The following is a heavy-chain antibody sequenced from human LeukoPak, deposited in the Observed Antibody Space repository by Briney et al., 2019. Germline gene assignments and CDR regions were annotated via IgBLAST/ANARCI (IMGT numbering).Heavy chain of an antibody. Sequence: ASVKVSCKASGYTFTNYAMHWVRQAPGQRLEWMGWINAGNGNTKYSQKFQGRVTITRDTSASTAYMELSSLRPEDTAVYYCARSASGSYYSYNYWGQGTLVTVSS. CDR2: INAGNGNT. J-gene: IGHJ4*02. D-gene: IGHD1-26*01. V-gene: IGHV1-3*01. CDR1: GYTFTNYA. CDR3: ARSASGSYYSYNY.